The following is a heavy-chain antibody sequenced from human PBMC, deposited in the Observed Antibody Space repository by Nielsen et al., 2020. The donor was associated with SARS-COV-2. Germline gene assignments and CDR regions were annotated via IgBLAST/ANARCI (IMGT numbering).Heavy chain of an antibody. CDR2: MNPNSGNT. CDR1: GYTFTSYG. V-gene: IGHV1-8*02. CDR3: ASYIAARPSYYYYGMDV. D-gene: IGHD6-6*01. Sequence: ASVKVSCKASGYTFTSYGISWVRQAPGQGLEWMGWMNPNSGNTGYAQKFQGRVTMTRNTSISTAYMELSSLRSEDTAVYYCASYIAARPSYYYYGMDVWGQGTTVTVSS. J-gene: IGHJ6*02.